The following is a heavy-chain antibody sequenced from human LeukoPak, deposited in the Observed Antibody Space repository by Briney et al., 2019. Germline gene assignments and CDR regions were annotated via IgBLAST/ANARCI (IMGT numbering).Heavy chain of an antibody. J-gene: IGHJ3*02. Sequence: ASVKVSCKASGYTFTSYAMHWVRQAPGQRLEWMGWINAGNGNTKYSQKFQGRVTITRDTSASTAYMELSSLRSEDTAVYYCARDSPSMVRGVIDAFDIWGQGTMVTVSS. D-gene: IGHD3-10*01. CDR1: GYTFTSYA. V-gene: IGHV1-3*01. CDR3: ARDSPSMVRGVIDAFDI. CDR2: INAGNGNT.